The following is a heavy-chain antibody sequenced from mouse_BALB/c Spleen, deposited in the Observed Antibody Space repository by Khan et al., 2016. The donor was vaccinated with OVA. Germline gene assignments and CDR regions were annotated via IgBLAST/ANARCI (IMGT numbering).Heavy chain of an antibody. Sequence: VQLQESGPDLVAPSQSLSITCTVSGFSLTSYGVHWVLQPPGKGLEWLGVIWAGGSTNYNSALMSRLSISKDNSKSQVFLKMNSLQTDDTAMYYCASLEDIWGQGTTLTVSS. D-gene: IGHD1-3*01. CDR1: GFSLTSYG. V-gene: IGHV2-9*02. CDR2: IWAGGST. CDR3: ASLEDI. J-gene: IGHJ2*01.